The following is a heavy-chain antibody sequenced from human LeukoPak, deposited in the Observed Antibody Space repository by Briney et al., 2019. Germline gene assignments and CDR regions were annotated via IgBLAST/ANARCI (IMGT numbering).Heavy chain of an antibody. Sequence: PGGTLRLSCAASGFTFSTYGMSWVRQAPGKGLECVSAISGSGGRTYYADSVKGRFTISRDNSKNTLYVQMNSLRAEDTAIYYCAKKYSTGLDPWGQGTLVTVSS. CDR3: AKKYSTGLDP. J-gene: IGHJ5*02. D-gene: IGHD1-26*01. CDR2: ISGSGGRT. CDR1: GFTFSTYG. V-gene: IGHV3-23*01.